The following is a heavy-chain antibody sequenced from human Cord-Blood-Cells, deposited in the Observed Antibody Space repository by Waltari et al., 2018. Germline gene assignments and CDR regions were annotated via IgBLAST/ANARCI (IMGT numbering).Heavy chain of an antibody. J-gene: IGHJ5*02. CDR2: FDPEDGET. D-gene: IGHD6-13*01. V-gene: IGHV1-24*01. CDR1: GYTPPALS. Sequence: QVQLVHPGAEVKKPAASAKVSCMVSGYTPPALSMHWVRQAPGKGLEWMGDFDPEDGETIYAQKFQGRVTMTEDTSTDTAYMELSSLRSEDTAVYYCATGLAAAGNWFDPWGQGTLVTVSS. CDR3: ATGLAAAGNWFDP.